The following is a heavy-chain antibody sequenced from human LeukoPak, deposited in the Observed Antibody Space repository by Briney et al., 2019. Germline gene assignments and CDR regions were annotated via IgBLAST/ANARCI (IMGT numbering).Heavy chain of an antibody. CDR2: IGISGGST. Sequence: GGSLRLSCAASGFTFSSYCMSWVRQAPGKGLVWVSGIGISGGSTYYADSVKGRFTISRDNSKNTLYLQMNSLRAEDTAFYYCAKDHGSGSYYNLPAYWGQGTLVTVSS. V-gene: IGHV3-23*01. CDR3: AKDHGSGSYYNLPAY. D-gene: IGHD3-10*01. J-gene: IGHJ4*02. CDR1: GFTFSSYC.